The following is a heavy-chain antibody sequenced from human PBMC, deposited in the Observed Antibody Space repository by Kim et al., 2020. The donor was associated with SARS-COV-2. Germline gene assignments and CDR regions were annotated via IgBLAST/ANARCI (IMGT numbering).Heavy chain of an antibody. Sequence: GGSLRLSCAASGFTFSSYAMHWVRQAPGKGLEWVAVISYDGSNKYYADSVKGRFTISRDNSKNTLYLQMNSLRADDTAVYYCARDYFNDVSLWFGELYVPYGRVVWGQGTTVTVSS. J-gene: IGHJ6*02. CDR2: ISYDGSNK. V-gene: IGHV3-30*04. CDR3: ARDYFNDVSLWFGELYVPYGRVV. CDR1: GFTFSSYA. D-gene: IGHD3-10*01.